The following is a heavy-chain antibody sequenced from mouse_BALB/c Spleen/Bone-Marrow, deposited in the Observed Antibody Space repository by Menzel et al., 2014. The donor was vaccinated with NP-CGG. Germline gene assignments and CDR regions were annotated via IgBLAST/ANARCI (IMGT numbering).Heavy chain of an antibody. CDR1: GYTFTDYN. CDR2: IYPYNGGT. D-gene: IGHD2-3*01. CDR3: ARGWLLSWFAY. V-gene: IGHV1S29*02. J-gene: IGHJ3*01. Sequence: EVQLQQSGPELVKPGASVKISCKASGYTFTDYNMHWVKQSHGRSLEWIGYIYPYNGGTGYSQKFKGKATLTVDNSSSTAYMELRSLTSEDSAVYYCARGWLLSWFAYWGQGTLVTVSA.